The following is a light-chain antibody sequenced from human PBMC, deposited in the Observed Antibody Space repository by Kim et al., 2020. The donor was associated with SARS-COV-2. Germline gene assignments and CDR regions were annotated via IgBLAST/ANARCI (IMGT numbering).Light chain of an antibody. CDR1: SLRSYY. Sequence: VGQTVRITCQGDSLRSYYASWYQQKPGQAPVLIIFAKNNRASGIPDRFSGSNSGDTASLTITGAQAEDEADYYCHSRDSSGDHRVFGGGTQLTVL. V-gene: IGLV3-19*01. CDR3: HSRDSSGDHRV. CDR2: AKN. J-gene: IGLJ3*02.